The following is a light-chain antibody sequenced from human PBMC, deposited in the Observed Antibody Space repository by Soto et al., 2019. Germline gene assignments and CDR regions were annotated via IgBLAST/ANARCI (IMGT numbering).Light chain of an antibody. V-gene: IGLV1-51*01. Sequence: QSVLTQPPSVSAAPGQKVTISCSGSSSNIGGNSVSWYHQLPGTAPKLLIYDDNKRPSGIPDRFSASKSGTSATLGITGIQTGDEADYYCGSWDSSLSAYVFGTGTKVTVL. CDR2: DDN. CDR1: SSNIGGNS. CDR3: GSWDSSLSAYV. J-gene: IGLJ1*01.